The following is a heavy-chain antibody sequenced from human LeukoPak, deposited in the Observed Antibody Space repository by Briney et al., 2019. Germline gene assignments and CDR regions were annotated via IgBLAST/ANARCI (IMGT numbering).Heavy chain of an antibody. CDR2: IYYSGST. CDR3: ARDYGGYHLFDY. J-gene: IGHJ4*02. CDR1: GGSISSYY. Sequence: SETLSLTCTVSGGSISSYYWSWIRQPPGKGLEWIGYIYYSGSTNYNPSLKSRVTISVDTSKNQFSLKLSSVTAADTAVYYCARDYGGYHLFDYWGQGTLVTVSS. D-gene: IGHD4-23*01. V-gene: IGHV4-59*01.